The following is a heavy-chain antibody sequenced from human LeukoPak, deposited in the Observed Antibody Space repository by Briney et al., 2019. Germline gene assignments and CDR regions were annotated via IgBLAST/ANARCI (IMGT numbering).Heavy chain of an antibody. V-gene: IGHV3-23*01. CDR2: ISGSGGNT. CDR3: AKGLSYYNSSGYSDY. Sequence: GGSLTLSCTVSGFTFNSYAMSWVRQAPGKGLEWFSAISGSGGNTYHAHSVKGRFTISRDNHKNTLYLQMNSLRAEDTAVYYWAKGLSYYNSSGYSDYGGRGTLLTVSS. J-gene: IGHJ4*02. CDR1: GFTFNSYA. D-gene: IGHD3-22*01.